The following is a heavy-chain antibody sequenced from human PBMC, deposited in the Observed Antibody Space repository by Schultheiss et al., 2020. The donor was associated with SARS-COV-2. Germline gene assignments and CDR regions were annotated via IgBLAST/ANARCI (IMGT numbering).Heavy chain of an antibody. Sequence: LRLSCTVSGGSISSGGYYWSWIRQPAGKGLEWIGRIYTSGSTYYNPSLKSRVTISVDTSKNQFSLKLSSVTAADTAVYYCARDGAATRFGLRVSGVSRFDPWGQGTLVTVSS. J-gene: IGHJ5*02. CDR2: IYTSGST. V-gene: IGHV4-61*02. CDR3: ARDGAATRFGLRVSGVSRFDP. D-gene: IGHD2-15*01. CDR1: GGSISSGGYY.